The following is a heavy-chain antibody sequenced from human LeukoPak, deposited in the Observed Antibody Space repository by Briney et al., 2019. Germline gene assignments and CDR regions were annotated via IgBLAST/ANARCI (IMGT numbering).Heavy chain of an antibody. V-gene: IGHV1-18*01. CDR2: ISAYNGNT. CDR3: ARDKEVAVAYY. CDR1: GYTFTSYG. D-gene: IGHD6-19*01. Sequence: ASVKVSCKASGYTFTSYGIIWVRQAPGQGLEWMGWISAYNGNTNYARKLQGRVTMTTDTSTSTAYMELRSLRSDDTAVYYCARDKEVAVAYYWGQGTLVTVSS. J-gene: IGHJ4*02.